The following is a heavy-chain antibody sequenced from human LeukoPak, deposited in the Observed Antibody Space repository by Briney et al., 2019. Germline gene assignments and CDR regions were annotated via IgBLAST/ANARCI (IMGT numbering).Heavy chain of an antibody. D-gene: IGHD4-17*01. Sequence: GGSLRLSCVFPSLISSHAWMNWVRQAPGKGLEWVGRVKSVAEGGASEYGTPVKGRFTISRDDSKKTVYLQMHNLSTEDTALYYCTKNTGDFDIWGQGTMVIVSS. CDR1: SLISSHAW. J-gene: IGHJ3*02. CDR2: VKSVAEGGAS. CDR3: TKNTGDFDI. V-gene: IGHV3-15*07.